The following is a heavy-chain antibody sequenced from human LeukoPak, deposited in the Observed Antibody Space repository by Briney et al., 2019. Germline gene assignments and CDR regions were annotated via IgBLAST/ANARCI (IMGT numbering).Heavy chain of an antibody. CDR1: GFTFSSYA. V-gene: IGHV3-23*01. CDR2: ISGSGGST. D-gene: IGHD3-10*01. J-gene: IGHJ4*02. CDR3: AKDLGYYYGSGSYYTPAFDY. Sequence: GGSLRLSCAASGFTFSSYAMSWVRQAPGKGLEWVSAISGSGGSTYYADSVKGRFTIPRDNSKNTLYLQMNSLRAEDTAVYYCAKDLGYYYGSGSYYTPAFDYWGQGTLVTVSS.